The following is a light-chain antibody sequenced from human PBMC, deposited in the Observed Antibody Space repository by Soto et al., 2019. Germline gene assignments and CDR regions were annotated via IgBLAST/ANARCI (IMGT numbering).Light chain of an antibody. Sequence: QSALTQPPSASGSPGQSVTISCTGTSGDVGGYNYVSWYQQHPGKAPKLMIYEVSKRPSGVPDRFSGSKSGNTASLTVSGLQADDEADYYCSSYAGSNNPYVFGTGTKLTVL. CDR3: SSYAGSNNPYV. CDR1: SGDVGGYNY. J-gene: IGLJ1*01. CDR2: EVS. V-gene: IGLV2-8*01.